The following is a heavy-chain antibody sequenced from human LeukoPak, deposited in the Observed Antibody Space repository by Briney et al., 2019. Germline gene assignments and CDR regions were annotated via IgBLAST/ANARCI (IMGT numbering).Heavy chain of an antibody. D-gene: IGHD2-15*01. CDR2: IYYSGST. CDR1: GGSISSYY. V-gene: IGHV4-59*01. CDR3: ARGAPSYCSGGSCYSGAFDP. J-gene: IGHJ5*02. Sequence: PSETQSLTCTVSGGSISSYYWSWIRQPPGKGLEWIGYIYYSGSTNYNPSLKSRVTISVDTSKNQFSLKLSSVTAADTAVYYCARGAPSYCSGGSCYSGAFDPWGQGTLVTVSS.